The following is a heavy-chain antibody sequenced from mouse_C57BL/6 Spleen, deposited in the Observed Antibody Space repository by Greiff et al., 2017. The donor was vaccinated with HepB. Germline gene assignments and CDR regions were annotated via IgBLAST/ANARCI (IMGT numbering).Heavy chain of an antibody. CDR1: GYAFSSYW. V-gene: IGHV1-80*01. CDR3: ARLGSTVAPYFDV. J-gene: IGHJ1*03. Sequence: LVKPGASVKISCKASGYAFSSYWMNWVKQRPGKGLEWIGQIYPGDGDTNYNGKFKGKATLTADKSSSTAYMQLSSLTSEDSAVYFCARLGSTVAPYFDVWGTGTTVTVSS. CDR2: IYPGDGDT. D-gene: IGHD1-1*01.